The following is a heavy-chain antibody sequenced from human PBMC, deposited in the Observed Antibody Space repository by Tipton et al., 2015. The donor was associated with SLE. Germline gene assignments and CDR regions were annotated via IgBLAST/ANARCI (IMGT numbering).Heavy chain of an antibody. J-gene: IGHJ4*02. V-gene: IGHV1-18*01. CDR2: ISTYTGKT. Sequence: QLVQSGAEVKKPGASVKVSCKASGDTFSSFSIHWVRQAPGQGLEWMGWISTYTGKTKYVEKNQGRVTLTTDTSDTSPITAYMALMGLRSGAAAVYYCGDGIVVPMGGVWGLASPITVSP. D-gene: IGHD2-21*01. CDR1: GDTFSSFS. CDR3: GDGIVVPMGGV.